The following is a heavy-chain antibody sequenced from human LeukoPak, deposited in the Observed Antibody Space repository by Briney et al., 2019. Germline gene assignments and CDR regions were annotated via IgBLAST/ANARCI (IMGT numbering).Heavy chain of an antibody. D-gene: IGHD2-21*02. CDR3: ARKLGVVTAIPHFDY. CDR1: GGSISSGSYS. CDR2: IFYSGNI. Sequence: SQTLSLTCTVSGGSISSGSYSWNWIRQHPGKGLEWIGYIFYSGNIYYNPSLKSRVTISVDTSKNQFSLKLSSVTAADTAVYYCARKLGVVTAIPHFDYWGQGALVTVSS. V-gene: IGHV4-31*03. J-gene: IGHJ4*02.